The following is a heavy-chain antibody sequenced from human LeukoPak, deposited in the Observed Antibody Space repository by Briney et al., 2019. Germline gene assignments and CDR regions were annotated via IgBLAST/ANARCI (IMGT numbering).Heavy chain of an antibody. D-gene: IGHD3-22*01. CDR2: INAANGGT. Sequence: ASVKVSCKASGYSFTDYAMHWVRQAPGQRLEWMGWINAANGGTKYSQKFQGRVTITRDTSASRAYMELSSLRSEDTAVYYCAGTYYYDSSGYYPAFDYWGQGTLVTVSS. J-gene: IGHJ4*02. V-gene: IGHV1-3*01. CDR3: AGTYYYDSSGYYPAFDY. CDR1: GYSFTDYA.